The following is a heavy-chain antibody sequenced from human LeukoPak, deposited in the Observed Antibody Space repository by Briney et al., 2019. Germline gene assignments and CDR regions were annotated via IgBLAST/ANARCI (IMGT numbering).Heavy chain of an antibody. CDR3: ARGSRSTVTTGNYYYYYYMDV. D-gene: IGHD4-17*01. Sequence: GGSLRLSCAASGFTFSSTWMNWVRQGPGKGLEWVANIKKDGSEKYYVDSVKGRFTISRDSAKNSLYLQMNSLRAEDTAVYYCARGSRSTVTTGNYYYYYYMDVWGKGTTVTVSS. CDR1: GFTFSSTW. CDR2: IKKDGSEK. V-gene: IGHV3-7*04. J-gene: IGHJ6*03.